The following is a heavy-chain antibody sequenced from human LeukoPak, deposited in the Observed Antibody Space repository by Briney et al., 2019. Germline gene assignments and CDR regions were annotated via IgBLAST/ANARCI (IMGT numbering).Heavy chain of an antibody. CDR2: IYYSGST. V-gene: IGHV4-39*01. J-gene: IGHJ5*02. CDR3: ARHRMTTRFDP. D-gene: IGHD4-17*01. CDR1: GGSISSSSYY. Sequence: SETLSLTCTVSGGSISSSSYYWGWIRQPPGKGLEWIGSIYYSGSTYYNPSLKSRVTISVDTSKNQFSLKLSSVTAADTAVYYCARHRMTTRFDPWGQGTLVTVSS.